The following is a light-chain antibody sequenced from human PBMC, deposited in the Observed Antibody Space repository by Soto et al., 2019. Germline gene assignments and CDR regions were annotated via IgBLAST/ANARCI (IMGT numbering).Light chain of an antibody. CDR3: QQYKSFSLT. CDR2: KTS. J-gene: IGKJ4*01. V-gene: IGKV1-5*03. CDR1: QSVDSW. Sequence: LSASIGDRVTITCRASQSVDSWLAWYQQKPGKAPKLLISKTSNLESGVPSRFSGSGSGTEFSLTISSLQPDDFATYYCQQYKSFSLTFAGGTKVDIK.